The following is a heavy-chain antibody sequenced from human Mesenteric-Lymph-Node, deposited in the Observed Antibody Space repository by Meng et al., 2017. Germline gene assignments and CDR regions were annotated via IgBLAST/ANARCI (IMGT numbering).Heavy chain of an antibody. CDR3: ARDLWPHIVVVTAPSEF. Sequence: QVQRVRCGAGVKRPGASVKVSCKASGYTFSSYGFTWVRQAPGQGLEWLGWISTYNDNPKYAQKVQGRVTMTADTSTSTAYMELRSLTSDDTAVYYCARDLWPHIVVVTAPSEFWGQGTLVTVSS. CDR2: ISTYNDNP. CDR1: GYTFSSYG. J-gene: IGHJ4*02. D-gene: IGHD2-21*02. V-gene: IGHV1-18*01.